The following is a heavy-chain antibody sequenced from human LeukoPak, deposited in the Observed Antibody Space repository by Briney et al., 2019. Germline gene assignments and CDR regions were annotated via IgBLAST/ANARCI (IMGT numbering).Heavy chain of an antibody. CDR2: IYYSGST. D-gene: IGHD6-19*01. Sequence: SETLSLTCTVSGGSISSYYWSWIRQPPGKGLEWIGYIYYSGSTNYNPSLKSRVTISVDTSKNQFSLKLSSVTAADTAVYYCATIGRSGWYVSYWGQGTLVTVSS. CDR1: GGSISSYY. CDR3: ATIGRSGWYVSY. J-gene: IGHJ4*02. V-gene: IGHV4-59*01.